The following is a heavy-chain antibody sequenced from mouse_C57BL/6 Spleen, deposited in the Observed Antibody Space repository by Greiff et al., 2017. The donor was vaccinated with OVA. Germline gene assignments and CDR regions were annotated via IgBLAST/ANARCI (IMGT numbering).Heavy chain of an antibody. J-gene: IGHJ1*03. V-gene: IGHV1-53*01. CDR3: ARSYYYGSSYWYFDV. D-gene: IGHD1-1*01. CDR1: GYTFTSYW. CDR2: INPSNGGT. Sequence: QVQLQQPGTELVKPGASVKLSCKASGYTFTSYWMHWVKQRPGQGLEWIGNINPSNGGTNYNEKFKSKATLTVDKSSSTAYMQLSSLTSENSAVYYWARSYYYGSSYWYFDVWGTGTTVTVSS.